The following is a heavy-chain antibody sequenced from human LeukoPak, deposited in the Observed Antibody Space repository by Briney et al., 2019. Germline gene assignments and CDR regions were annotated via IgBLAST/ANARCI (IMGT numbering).Heavy chain of an antibody. CDR3: ARARSTVTTYFDS. J-gene: IGHJ4*02. CDR1: DGSLSGYY. Sequence: SETLSLTCAVSDGSLSGYYWTWIRQPPGKGLEWIAEFNPDGSTFYNPSLTGRVTISAGTSRSQFSLELRSVTAADTAFSYCARARSTVTTYFDSWGQGTLVTVSS. V-gene: IGHV4-34*01. D-gene: IGHD4-17*01. CDR2: FNPDGST.